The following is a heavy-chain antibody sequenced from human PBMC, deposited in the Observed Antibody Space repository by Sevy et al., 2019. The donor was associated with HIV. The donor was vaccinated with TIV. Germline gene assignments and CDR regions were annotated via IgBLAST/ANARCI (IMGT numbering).Heavy chain of an antibody. CDR1: GYTLTELS. V-gene: IGHV1-24*01. J-gene: IGHJ3*02. Sequence: ASVKVSCKVSGYTLTELSMHWVRQAPGKGLEWMGGFDPEDSETIYARKFQGRVTMTGDTATDSAYMELSSLRSEDTAVYYCATQSWGIVVEPAAIVPGAFDIWGQGTMVTVSS. CDR2: FDPEDSET. CDR3: ATQSWGIVVEPAAIVPGAFDI. D-gene: IGHD2-2*02.